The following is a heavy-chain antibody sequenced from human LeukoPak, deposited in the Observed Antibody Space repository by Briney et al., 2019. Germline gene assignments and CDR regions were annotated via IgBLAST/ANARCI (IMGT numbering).Heavy chain of an antibody. J-gene: IGHJ4*02. CDR3: ARSGTVTTWNY. CDR1: GGSISSGGYY. V-gene: IGHV4-31*03. Sequence: SETLSLTCTVSGGSISSGGYYWSWIRQHPGKGLEWIGCIYYSGTTYYHPSFTSRVAISVDTSKNQFSLKLSSVTAADTAVYYCARSGTVTTWNYWGQGTLVTVSS. CDR2: IYYSGTT. D-gene: IGHD4-17*01.